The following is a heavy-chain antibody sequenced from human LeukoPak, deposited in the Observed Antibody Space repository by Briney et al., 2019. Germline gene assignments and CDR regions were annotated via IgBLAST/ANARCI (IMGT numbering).Heavy chain of an antibody. CDR3: ARGPPRPYCSGGSCFSPFHY. J-gene: IGHJ4*02. Sequence: SETLSLTCSVSGGSITSYYWSWIRQPPGRGLEWIGYIYYNGSTNYNPSLKSRVTISVDTSKNQFSLKLSSVTAAETAVYYCARGPPRPYCSGGSCFSPFHYWGQGTLVTVSS. CDR1: GGSITSYY. D-gene: IGHD2-15*01. V-gene: IGHV4-59*01. CDR2: IYYNGST.